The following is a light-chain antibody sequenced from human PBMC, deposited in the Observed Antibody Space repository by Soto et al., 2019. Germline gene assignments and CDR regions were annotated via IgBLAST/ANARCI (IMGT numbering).Light chain of an antibody. V-gene: IGLV2-14*01. CDR3: SSYTSSNTRVV. J-gene: IGLJ3*02. CDR1: RRDVGGYNY. Sequence: QSALTQPASVSGSPGQSITLSCTGTRRDVGGYNYVSWYQQHPGKAPKLMIYDVSNRPSGVSNRFSGSKSGNTASLTISGLQAEDQADYYCSSYTSSNTRVVFGGGTKVTV. CDR2: DVS.